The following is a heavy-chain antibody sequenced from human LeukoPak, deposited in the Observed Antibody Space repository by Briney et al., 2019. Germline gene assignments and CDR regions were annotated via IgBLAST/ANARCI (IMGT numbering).Heavy chain of an antibody. J-gene: IGHJ4*02. CDR3: ARRGYDSGSYFHY. CDR1: GYSFTNYW. D-gene: IGHD1-26*01. V-gene: IGHV5-10-1*01. CDR2: IDPGDSET. Sequence: GESLKISCKGSGYSFTNYWISWVRQMPGKGLEWMGRIDPGDSETNYSPSLQGYVTISADKSSSAAYLQWSSLKASDSAMYYCARRGYDSGSYFHYWGQGTLVTVSS.